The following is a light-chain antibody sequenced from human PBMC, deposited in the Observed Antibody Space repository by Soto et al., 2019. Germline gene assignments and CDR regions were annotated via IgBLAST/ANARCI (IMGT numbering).Light chain of an antibody. CDR2: AAS. V-gene: IGKV1-5*01. CDR3: QQYNSYSPT. J-gene: IGKJ4*01. CDR1: QSISSY. Sequence: DIQMTQSPSTLSGSVGDRVTITCRASQSISSYLNWYQQKPGKAPKLLIYAASSLQSGVPSRFSGSGSGTEFTLTISSLQPDDFATYYCQQYNSYSPTFGGGTKVDIK.